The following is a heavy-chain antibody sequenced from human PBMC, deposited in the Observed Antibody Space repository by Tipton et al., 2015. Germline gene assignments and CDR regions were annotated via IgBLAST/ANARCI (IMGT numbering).Heavy chain of an antibody. V-gene: IGHV1-18*01. D-gene: IGHD3/OR15-3a*01. Sequence: QVQLVQSGAEVKKPGASVRVSCKASGYTLTNHAFSWVRQAPGQGLEWMGWISPYNGDTRYAQKFQGRFTMTTDTFTTTAYMDLTSLRSDDTAVYYCPFVGQNSAYWGQGTLVTVSS. CDR3: PFVGQNSAY. CDR1: GYTLTNHA. CDR2: ISPYNGDT. J-gene: IGHJ4*02.